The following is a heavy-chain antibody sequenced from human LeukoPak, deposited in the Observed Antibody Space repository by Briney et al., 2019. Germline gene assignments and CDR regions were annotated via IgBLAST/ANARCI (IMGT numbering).Heavy chain of an antibody. CDR2: IYTSGST. CDR3: ARDYSRRYCSGGSCYSEPDY. J-gene: IGHJ4*02. V-gene: IGHV4-61*02. Sequence: PSQTLSLTCTVSGGSISSGSYYWSWIRQPAGKGLEWIGRIYTSGSTNYNPSPKSRVTISVDTSKNQFSLKLSSVTAADTAVYYCARDYSRRYCSGGSCYSEPDYWGQGTLVTVSS. D-gene: IGHD2-15*01. CDR1: GGSISSGSYY.